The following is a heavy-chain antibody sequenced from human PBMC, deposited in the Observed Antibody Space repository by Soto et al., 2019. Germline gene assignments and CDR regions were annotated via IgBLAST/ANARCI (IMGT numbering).Heavy chain of an antibody. CDR2: IKQDGSEK. V-gene: IGHV3-7*01. CDR3: ARVREEEYYYDSSGCPDY. Sequence: PGGSLRLSCAASGFTFSSYWMSWVRQAPGKGLEWVANIKQDGSEKYYVDSVKGRFTISRDNAKNSLYLQMNSLRAEDTAVYYCARVREEEYYYDSSGCPDYWGQGTLVTVSS. CDR1: GFTFSSYW. J-gene: IGHJ4*02. D-gene: IGHD3-22*01.